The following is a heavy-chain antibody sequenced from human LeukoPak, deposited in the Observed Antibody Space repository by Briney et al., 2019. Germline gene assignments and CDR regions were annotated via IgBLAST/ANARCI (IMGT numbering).Heavy chain of an antibody. D-gene: IGHD3-10*01. CDR2: IYYSGTT. CDR3: ARRRHGPRAFDY. V-gene: IGHV4-59*08. Sequence: SETLSLTCTVSGGSISSYYWNWIRQPPGKGLEWIGYIYYSGTTNYNPSLKSRVSMSVDTSKNQFSLKLSSVTAADTAVYYCARRRHGPRAFDYWGQGTLVTVSS. CDR1: GGSISSYY. J-gene: IGHJ4*02.